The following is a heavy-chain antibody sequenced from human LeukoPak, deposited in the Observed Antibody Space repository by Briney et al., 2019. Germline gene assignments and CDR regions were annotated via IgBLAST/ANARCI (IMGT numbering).Heavy chain of an antibody. CDR1: GYTFTSYG. CDR3: GIAAAGTDYFDY. J-gene: IGHJ4*02. Sequence: ASVKVSCKASGYTFTSYGISWVRQAPGQGLEWMGWISAYNGNTNYAQKLQGRVTMTTDTSTSTAYMELRSLRSDDTAVYYCGIAAAGTDYFDYWGQGTLDTVSS. CDR2: ISAYNGNT. D-gene: IGHD6-13*01. V-gene: IGHV1-18*01.